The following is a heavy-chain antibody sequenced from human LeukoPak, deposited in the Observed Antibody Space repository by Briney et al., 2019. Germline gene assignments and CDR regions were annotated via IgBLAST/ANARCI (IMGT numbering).Heavy chain of an antibody. J-gene: IGHJ5*02. CDR3: AREWGSQVDP. Sequence: GGSLRLSCAASGFTFSSYAMHWVRQAPGKGLEWVAVISYDGSNKYYADSVKGRFTISRDNSKNTLYLQVNSLRAEDTAVYYCAREWGSQVDPWGQGTLVTVSS. CDR1: GFTFSSYA. V-gene: IGHV3-30-3*01. CDR2: ISYDGSNK. D-gene: IGHD3-16*01.